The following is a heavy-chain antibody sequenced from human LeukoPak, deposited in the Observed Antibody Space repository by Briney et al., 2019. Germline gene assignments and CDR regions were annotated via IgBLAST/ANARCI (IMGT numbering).Heavy chain of an antibody. CDR3: ARRVVVAATNWFDP. D-gene: IGHD2-15*01. CDR1: GGSFSGYY. J-gene: IGHJ5*02. V-gene: IGHV4-34*01. CDR2: INHSGST. Sequence: KPSETLSLTCAVYGGSFSGYYWSWIRQPPGKGLEWIGEINHSGSTNYNPSLKSRVTISVDTSKNQFSLKLGSVTAADTAVYYCARRVVVAATNWFDPWGQGTLVTVSS.